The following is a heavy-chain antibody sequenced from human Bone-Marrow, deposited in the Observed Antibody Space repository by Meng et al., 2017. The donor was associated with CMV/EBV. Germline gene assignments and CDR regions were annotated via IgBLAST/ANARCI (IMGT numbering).Heavy chain of an antibody. J-gene: IGHJ4*02. CDR1: GFTFSSYS. D-gene: IGHD3-10*01. Sequence: GESLKISCAASGFTFSSYSVNWVRQAPGKGLEWVSYISSSSSTIYYADSVKGRFTISRDNAKNSLYLQMNSLRAEDTAVYYCARGYYGSGSPSFDYWGQGTLVTVSS. V-gene: IGHV3-48*04. CDR3: ARGYYGSGSPSFDY. CDR2: ISSSSSTI.